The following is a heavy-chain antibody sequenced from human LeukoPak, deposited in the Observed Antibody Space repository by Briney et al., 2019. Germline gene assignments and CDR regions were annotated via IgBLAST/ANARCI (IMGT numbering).Heavy chain of an antibody. V-gene: IGHV4-61*02. J-gene: IGHJ4*02. D-gene: IGHD3-22*01. CDR3: ARLTHYYDSSGYYYEGPVFDY. CDR2: IYTSRST. Sequence: SETLSLTCTVSGGSISSGSYYWSWIRQRAGKGLEWIGRIYTSRSTNYNPSLKSRVTISVDTSKNQFSLKLSSVTAADTAVYYCARLTHYYDSSGYYYEGPVFDYWGQGTLVTVSS. CDR1: GGSISSGSYY.